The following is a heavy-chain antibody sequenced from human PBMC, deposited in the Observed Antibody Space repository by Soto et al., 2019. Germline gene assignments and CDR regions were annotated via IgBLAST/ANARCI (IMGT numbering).Heavy chain of an antibody. Sequence: QVQLQESGPGLVKPSQTLSLTCTVSGGSISSGSYFWSWIRQHPGKGLEWIAYIYYSGSTYYNPSLKSRLIISVDTSKNQFSLKLSSVTAADTAVYYCARGDYIWGNPKRGFDCWGQGTLVTVSS. J-gene: IGHJ4*02. CDR3: ARGDYIWGNPKRGFDC. D-gene: IGHD3-16*01. V-gene: IGHV4-31*03. CDR1: GGSISSGSYF. CDR2: IYYSGST.